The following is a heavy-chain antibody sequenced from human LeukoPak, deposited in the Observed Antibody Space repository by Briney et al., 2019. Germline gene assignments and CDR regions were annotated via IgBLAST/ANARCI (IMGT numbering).Heavy chain of an antibody. CDR1: GGSISSYY. CDR3: ARGSSWYMYYFDY. V-gene: IGHV4-59*01. J-gene: IGHJ4*02. CDR2: IYYSGST. D-gene: IGHD6-13*01. Sequence: SETLSLTCTVSGGSISSYYWSWIRQPPGKGLEWIGYIYYSGSTNYNPSLKSRVTISVDTSKNQFSLKLSSVTAADTAVYYCARGSSWYMYYFDYWGRGTLVTVSS.